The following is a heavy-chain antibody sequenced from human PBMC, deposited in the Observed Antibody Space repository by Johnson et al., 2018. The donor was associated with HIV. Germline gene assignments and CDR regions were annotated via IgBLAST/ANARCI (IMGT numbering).Heavy chain of an antibody. CDR1: GFSVSSYY. Sequence: EVQVVESGGGLVQPGGSLTLSCAAPGFSVSSYYMTWVRQAPGKGLDWVSVISSGGDTYYADSVRGRFSIPRDNSKNTLYLQMNSLRAEDTAVYYCAKGRSGAGGAFDIWGQGTMVTVSS. J-gene: IGHJ3*02. D-gene: IGHD1-26*01. V-gene: IGHV3-66*01. CDR3: AKGRSGAGGAFDI. CDR2: ISSGGDT.